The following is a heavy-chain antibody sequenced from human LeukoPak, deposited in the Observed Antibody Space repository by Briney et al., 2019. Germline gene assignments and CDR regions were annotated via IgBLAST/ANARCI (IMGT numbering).Heavy chain of an antibody. J-gene: IGHJ4*02. CDR2: ITGSGDAS. Sequence: PGGSLRLSCAVSAFTSNNNGMWWVRQAPGKGLEGVSSITGSGDASYYADSVKGRFTISRDNSKNMLYLQMDRLTDEDTAVYYCAKCLTTMTTVAYWGQGTLVTVSS. D-gene: IGHD4-17*01. CDR3: AKCLTTMTTVAY. CDR1: AFTSNNNG. V-gene: IGHV3-23*01.